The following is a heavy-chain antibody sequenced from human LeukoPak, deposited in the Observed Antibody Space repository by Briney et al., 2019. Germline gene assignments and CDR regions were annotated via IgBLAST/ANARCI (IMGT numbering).Heavy chain of an antibody. CDR3: AGAPPYYYDSSGYKIEPFDY. V-gene: IGHV4-4*02. J-gene: IGHJ4*02. CDR2: IYHSGST. Sequence: GSLRLSCAASGFTFSSSAMSWVRQAPGKGLEWIGEIYHSGSTNYNPSLKSRVTISVDKSKNQFSLKLSSVTAADTAVYYCAGAPPYYYDSSGYKIEPFDYWGQGTLVTVSS. CDR1: GFTFSSSAM. D-gene: IGHD3-22*01.